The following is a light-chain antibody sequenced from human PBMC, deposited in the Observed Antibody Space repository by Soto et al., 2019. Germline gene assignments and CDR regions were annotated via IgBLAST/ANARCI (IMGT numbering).Light chain of an antibody. CDR1: SSDVGGYHY. Sequence: QSALTQPASVSGSPGQSITISCTGTSSDVGGYHYVSWYQLLPGKAPKLILFEVSIRPSGVSSRFSGSKSGNTASLTISGLQAEDEADYFCSSYSVSTAYLFGTGTKVTVL. CDR2: EVS. V-gene: IGLV2-14*01. J-gene: IGLJ1*01. CDR3: SSYSVSTAYL.